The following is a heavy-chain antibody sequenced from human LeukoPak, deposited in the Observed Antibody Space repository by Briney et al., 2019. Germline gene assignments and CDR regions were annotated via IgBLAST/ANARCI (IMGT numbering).Heavy chain of an antibody. CDR3: ARGGRSGIYYFDY. CDR2: IYYSGST. D-gene: IGHD6-19*01. CDR1: GGSISSYY. Sequence: NPSETLSLTCTVSGGSISSYYWSWIRQPPGQGLEWIGDIYYSGSTNYNPSLKSRVTISVDTSKNQFSLKLSSVTAADTAVYYCARGGRSGIYYFDYWGQGTLVTVSS. V-gene: IGHV4-59*01. J-gene: IGHJ4*02.